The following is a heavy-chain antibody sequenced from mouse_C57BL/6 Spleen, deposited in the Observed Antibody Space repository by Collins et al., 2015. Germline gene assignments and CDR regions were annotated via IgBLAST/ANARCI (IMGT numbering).Heavy chain of an antibody. CDR2: IHPSDSDT. Sequence: GAELVKPGTSVKVSCKASGYTFTSYWMHWVKQRPGQGLEWIGRIHPSDSDTNYNQKFKGKATLTVDKSSNAAYMQLSSLTSEDSAVYYCAEYYTSGFAYWGQGTLVTVSA. J-gene: IGHJ3*01. CDR1: GYTFTSYW. D-gene: IGHD2-12*01. V-gene: IGHV1-74*01. CDR3: AEYYTSGFAY.